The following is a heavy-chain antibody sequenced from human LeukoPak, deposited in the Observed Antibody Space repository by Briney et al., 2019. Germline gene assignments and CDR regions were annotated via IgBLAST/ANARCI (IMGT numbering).Heavy chain of an antibody. V-gene: IGHV3-30-3*01. Sequence: PGRSLRLSCAASGITFRSYSMHWVRQAPGKGLEWVAVISPDGNDKYYADSVRGRFTISRDNPKNTLFLQMNSLRAEDTAVYYCARVRGSTFIVSWFDPWGQGTLVTVSS. J-gene: IGHJ5*02. CDR3: ARVRGSTFIVSWFDP. D-gene: IGHD6-13*01. CDR1: GITFRSYS. CDR2: ISPDGNDK.